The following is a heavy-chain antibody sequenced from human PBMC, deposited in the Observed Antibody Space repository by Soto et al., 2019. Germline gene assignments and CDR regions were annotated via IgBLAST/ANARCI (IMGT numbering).Heavy chain of an antibody. J-gene: IGHJ6*03. D-gene: IGHD3-10*01. V-gene: IGHV3-48*02. Sequence: PGGSLRLSCAASGFTFSSYSMNWVRQAPGKGLEWVSYISSSSSTIYYADSVKGRFTISRDNAKNSLYLQMNSLRDEETAVDYCARYGSGSYPLSMDVWGKGTTVTVSS. CDR3: ARYGSGSYPLSMDV. CDR1: GFTFSSYS. CDR2: ISSSSSTI.